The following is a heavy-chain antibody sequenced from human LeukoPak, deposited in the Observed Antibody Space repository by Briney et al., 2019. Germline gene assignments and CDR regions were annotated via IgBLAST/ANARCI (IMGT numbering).Heavy chain of an antibody. V-gene: IGHV1-2*02. CDR1: GYTFTGYY. Sequence: ASVKVSCKASGYTFTGYYMHWVRQAPGQGLEWMGWINPNSGGTNYAQKFQGRVTVTRDTSISTAYMELSRLGSDDTAVYYCASARGITIFGVVIGWFDPWGQGTLVTVSS. D-gene: IGHD3-3*01. CDR3: ASARGITIFGVVIGWFDP. CDR2: INPNSGGT. J-gene: IGHJ5*02.